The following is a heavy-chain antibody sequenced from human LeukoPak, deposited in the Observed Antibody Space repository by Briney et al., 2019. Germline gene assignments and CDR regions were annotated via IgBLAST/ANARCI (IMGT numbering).Heavy chain of an antibody. CDR3: AKAGIAARRVS. CDR1: GFTFSSSS. CDR2: ISGSGGST. Sequence: GGSLRLSCVASGFTFSSSSMTWVRQAPGKGLEWVSAISGSGGSTYYADSVKGRFTISRDNSKNTLYLQMNSLRAEDTAVYYCAKAGIAARRVSWGQGTLVTVSS. V-gene: IGHV3-23*01. J-gene: IGHJ5*02. D-gene: IGHD6-6*01.